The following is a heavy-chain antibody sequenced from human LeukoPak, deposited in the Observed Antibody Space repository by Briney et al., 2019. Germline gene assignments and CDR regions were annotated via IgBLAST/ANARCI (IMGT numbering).Heavy chain of an antibody. Sequence: PSETLSLTCTVSGGSISSSSYYWGWIRQPPGKGLEWIGSIYYSGSTYYNPSLKSRVTIPVDTSKNQFSLKLSSVTAADTAVYYCARETNFDWSLYGDDAFDIWGQGTMVTVSS. CDR1: GGSISSSSYY. V-gene: IGHV4-39*07. J-gene: IGHJ3*02. CDR3: ARETNFDWSLYGDDAFDI. CDR2: IYYSGST. D-gene: IGHD3-9*01.